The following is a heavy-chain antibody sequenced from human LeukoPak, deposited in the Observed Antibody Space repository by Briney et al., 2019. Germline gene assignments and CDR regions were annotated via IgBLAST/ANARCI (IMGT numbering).Heavy chain of an antibody. D-gene: IGHD1/OR15-1a*01. CDR1: GYSFTSYW. J-gene: IGHJ4*02. CDR2: IFPGDSDT. CDR3: ATSESQTRFDF. Sequence: GESLKISCKGSGYSFTSYWIAWVRQMPGKGLEWMGIIFPGDSDTTYSPSFEGQVTISADKSINTAYLQWSSLKASDTAMYYCATSESQTRFDFWGQGTLVTVSS. V-gene: IGHV5-51*01.